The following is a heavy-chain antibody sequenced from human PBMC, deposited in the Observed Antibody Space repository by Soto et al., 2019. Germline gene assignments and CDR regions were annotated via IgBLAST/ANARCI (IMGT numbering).Heavy chain of an antibody. Sequence: GGSLRLSCAASGFTFSSYSMNWVRQAPGKGLEWVSSISSSSSYIYYADSVKGRFTISRDNAKNSLYLQMNSLRAEDTAVYYCARDLRDIGVVPAAHYYYGMDVWGQGTTVTVSS. CDR1: GFTFSSYS. D-gene: IGHD2-2*01. CDR2: ISSSSSYI. CDR3: ARDLRDIGVVPAAHYYYGMDV. J-gene: IGHJ6*02. V-gene: IGHV3-21*01.